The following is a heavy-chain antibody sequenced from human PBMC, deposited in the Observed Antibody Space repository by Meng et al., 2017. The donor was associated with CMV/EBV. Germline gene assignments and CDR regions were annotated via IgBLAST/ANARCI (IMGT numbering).Heavy chain of an antibody. J-gene: IGHJ6*02. CDR3: ARDRYCSSTSCYWVGMDV. CDR1: GDSVSSNSAA. V-gene: IGHV6-1*01. D-gene: IGHD2-2*01. Sequence: SETLSLTCAISGDSVSSNSAAWNWIRQSPSRGREWLGRTYYRSKWYNDYAVSVKSRITINPDTSKNQFSLQLNSVTPEDTAVYYCARDRYCSSTSCYWVGMDVWGQGTTVTVSS. CDR2: TYYRSKWYN.